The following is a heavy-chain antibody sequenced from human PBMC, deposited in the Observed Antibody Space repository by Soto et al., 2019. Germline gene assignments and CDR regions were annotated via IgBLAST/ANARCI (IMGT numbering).Heavy chain of an antibody. V-gene: IGHV4-4*02. CDR3: ARTKRYCTNGVCYSYYFDY. CDR1: SGSISSSNW. J-gene: IGHJ4*02. Sequence: SETLSLTCAVSSGSISSSNWWSWVRQPPGKGLEWIGEIYHSGSTNYNPSLKSRVTISVDKSKNQFSLKLSSVTAADTAVYYCARTKRYCTNGVCYSYYFDYWGQGTLVTVSS. CDR2: IYHSGST. D-gene: IGHD2-8*01.